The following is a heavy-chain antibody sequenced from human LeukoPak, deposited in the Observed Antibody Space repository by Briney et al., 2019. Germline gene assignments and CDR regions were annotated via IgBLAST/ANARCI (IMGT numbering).Heavy chain of an antibody. CDR3: AITLGIAVAGRGGILNY. D-gene: IGHD6-19*01. V-gene: IGHV1-46*01. Sequence: ASVKVSCKASGYAFTSYYMHWVRQAPGQGLEWMGIINSSGDSTRYAQKSKGRVTMTSDMSTSTVYMELSSLGSEDTAVYYCAITLGIAVAGRGGILNYWGQGTLVTVSS. CDR2: INSSGDST. CDR1: GYAFTSYY. J-gene: IGHJ4*02.